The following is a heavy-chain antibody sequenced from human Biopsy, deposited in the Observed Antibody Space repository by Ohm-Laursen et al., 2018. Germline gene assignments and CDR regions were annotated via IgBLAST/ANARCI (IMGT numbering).Heavy chain of an antibody. J-gene: IGHJ5*02. Sequence: SLRLSCTASGFTFSDFYMSWIRQAPGKGLEWISYISAAGPAMFYADSVRGRFTISRDNFRNTLFLQMDGLTADDTALYYCAKDLRKKAAIQLWTTWFDPWGQGTLVTVSS. CDR2: ISAAGPAM. D-gene: IGHD1-1*01. V-gene: IGHV3-11*01. CDR3: AKDLRKKAAIQLWTTWFDP. CDR1: GFTFSDFY.